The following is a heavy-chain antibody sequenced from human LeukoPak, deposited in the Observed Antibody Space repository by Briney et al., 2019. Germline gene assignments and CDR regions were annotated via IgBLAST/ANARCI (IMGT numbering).Heavy chain of an antibody. CDR2: INAGNGNT. V-gene: IGHV1-3*01. D-gene: IGHD3-3*01. CDR1: GGTFSSYA. J-gene: IGHJ6*02. CDR3: ATTYYDFWSGNSYYYYGMDV. Sequence: GSSVKVSCKASGGTFSSYAISWVRQAPGQGLEWMGWINAGNGNTKYSQKFQGRVTITRDTSASTAYMELSSLRSEDTAVYYCATTYYDFWSGNSYYYYGMDVWGQGTTVTVSS.